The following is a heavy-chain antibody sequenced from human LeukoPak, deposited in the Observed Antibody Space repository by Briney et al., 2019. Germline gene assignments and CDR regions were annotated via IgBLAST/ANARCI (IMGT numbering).Heavy chain of an antibody. Sequence: ASVKVSCTASGYTCTTYGISWVRQAPGQGLEWMGWSNTYSSNTNYAQKLQGRGTMTTDTSTTTAYMEMRSLRSDDTAVYYCARSAYDTSGYYARAFDIWGQGTMVTVSS. CDR1: GYTCTTYG. V-gene: IGHV1-18*01. CDR3: ARSAYDTSGYYARAFDI. CDR2: SNTYSSNT. J-gene: IGHJ3*02. D-gene: IGHD3-22*01.